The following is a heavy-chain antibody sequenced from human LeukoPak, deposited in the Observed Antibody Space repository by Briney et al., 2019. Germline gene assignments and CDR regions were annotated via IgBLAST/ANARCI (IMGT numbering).Heavy chain of an antibody. CDR3: AKDTPRGYNYGYFDY. Sequence: GGSLRLSCAASGFTVSSNYMSWVRQAPGKGLEWVSVIYSGGSTYYADSVEGRFTISRDNSKNTLYLQMNSLKAEDTAVYYCAKDTPRGYNYGYFDYWGQGTLVTVSS. J-gene: IGHJ4*02. V-gene: IGHV3-53*01. D-gene: IGHD5-18*01. CDR1: GFTVSSNY. CDR2: IYSGGST.